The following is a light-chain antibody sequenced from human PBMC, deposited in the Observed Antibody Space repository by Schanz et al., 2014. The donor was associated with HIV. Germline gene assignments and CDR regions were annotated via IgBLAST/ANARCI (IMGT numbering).Light chain of an antibody. CDR1: SRDVGVYNY. Sequence: QSALTQPASVSGSPGQSITISCTGTSRDVGVYNYVSWYQHHPGKAPKLMIYDVIKRPSGVPDRFSGSKSGSTASLTVSGLQPEDEADYYCSSFAGSNIPWVFGGGTKLTVL. CDR2: DVI. CDR3: SSFAGSNIPWV. V-gene: IGLV2-8*01. J-gene: IGLJ3*02.